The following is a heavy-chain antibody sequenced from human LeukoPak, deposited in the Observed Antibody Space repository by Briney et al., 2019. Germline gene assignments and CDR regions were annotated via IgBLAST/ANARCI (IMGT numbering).Heavy chain of an antibody. D-gene: IGHD1-7*01. CDR3: ARDMDNWNYGTNWFDP. CDR1: GFTFSSYG. V-gene: IGHV3-33*01. CDR2: IWYDGSNK. Sequence: GGSLRLSCAASGFTFSSYGMHWVRQAPGKGLEWVAVIWYDGSNKYYADSVKGRFTISRDNSKNTLYLQMNSLRAEDTAVYYCARDMDNWNYGTNWFDPWGQGTLVTVSS. J-gene: IGHJ5*02.